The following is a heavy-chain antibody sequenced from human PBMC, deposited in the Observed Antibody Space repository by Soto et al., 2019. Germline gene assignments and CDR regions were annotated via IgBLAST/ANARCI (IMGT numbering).Heavy chain of an antibody. CDR2: IIPIFGTA. Sequence: KVSCKASGGTFSSYAISWVRQAPGQGLEWMGGIIPIFGTANYAQKFQGRVTITADESTSTAYMELSSLRSEDTAVYYCARTYTGLGLRGLNWFDPWGQGTLVTVSS. J-gene: IGHJ5*02. CDR3: ARTYTGLGLRGLNWFDP. D-gene: IGHD3-10*01. CDR1: GGTFSSYA. V-gene: IGHV1-69*01.